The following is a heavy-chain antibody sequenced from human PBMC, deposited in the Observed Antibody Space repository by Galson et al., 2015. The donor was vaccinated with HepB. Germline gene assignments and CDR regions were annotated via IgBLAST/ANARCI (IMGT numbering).Heavy chain of an antibody. V-gene: IGHV3-11*05. D-gene: IGHD1-26*01. CDR2: ISSSSSYT. CDR1: GFTFSDYY. J-gene: IGHJ4*02. CDR3: ARDSGSYWRTGDY. Sequence: SLRLSCTASGFTFSDYYMSWIRQAPGKGLAWVSYISSSSSYTNYADSVKGRFTISRDNAKNSLYLQMNSLRAEDTAVYYCARDSGSYWRTGDYWGQGTLVTVSS.